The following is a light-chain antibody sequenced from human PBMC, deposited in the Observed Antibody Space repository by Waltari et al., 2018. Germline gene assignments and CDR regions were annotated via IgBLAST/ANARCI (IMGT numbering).Light chain of an antibody. CDR1: SRDVGDSNY. CDR2: DVS. V-gene: IGLV2-14*03. CDR3: SSYTRTTIGLYV. J-gene: IGLJ1*01. Sequence: QSALTQPASVSGSPGQSITIPCTGTSRDVGDSNYVSRYQQDPGKAPKLLIYDVSNRPSGVSNRFSGSKSGNTASLTISGLQAEDEADYYCSSYTRTTIGLYVFGTGTKVTVL.